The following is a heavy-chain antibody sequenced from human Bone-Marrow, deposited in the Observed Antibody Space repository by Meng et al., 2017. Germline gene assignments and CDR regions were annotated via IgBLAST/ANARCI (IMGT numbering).Heavy chain of an antibody. V-gene: IGHV1-2*06. J-gene: IGHJ4*02. CDR1: GYTFTSYY. Sequence: ASVKVSCKASGYTFTSYYMHWVRQAPGQGLEWMGRINPNSGGTNYAQKFQGRVTMTRDTSISTAYMELSRLRADDTAVYYCARVTTAMAYYFDYWRQGTLVTGSS. CDR2: INPNSGGT. D-gene: IGHD5-18*01. CDR3: ARVTTAMAYYFDY.